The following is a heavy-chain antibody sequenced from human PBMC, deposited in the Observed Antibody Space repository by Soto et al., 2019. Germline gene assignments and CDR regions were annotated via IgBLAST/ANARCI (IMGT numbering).Heavy chain of an antibody. D-gene: IGHD5-18*01. V-gene: IGHV3-30*18. Sequence: QVQLVESGGGVVQPGRSLRLSCAASGFTFSSYGMHWVRQAPGKGLEWVAVISYDGSITYYADSVKGRFTISRDNSKNTLYLQMNSLRAEDAAVYYCAKGEWTPLWYLDYWGQGTLVTVSS. CDR2: ISYDGSIT. CDR3: AKGEWTPLWYLDY. J-gene: IGHJ4*02. CDR1: GFTFSSYG.